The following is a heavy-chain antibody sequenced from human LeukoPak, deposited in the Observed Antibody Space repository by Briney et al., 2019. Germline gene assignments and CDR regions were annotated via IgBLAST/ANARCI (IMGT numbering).Heavy chain of an antibody. V-gene: IGHV4-4*09. Sequence: PSETLSLTCTVSGVSISSYYWSWIRQPAGKGLEWIGYIYTSGSNHYNPSLKSRVTISGDTSKNQYSLKLSSVNAADTAVYYCARQKAGNCFDPWGQGTPVSVSS. CDR1: GVSISSYY. CDR2: IYTSGSN. J-gene: IGHJ5*02. D-gene: IGHD6-19*01. CDR3: ARQKAGNCFDP.